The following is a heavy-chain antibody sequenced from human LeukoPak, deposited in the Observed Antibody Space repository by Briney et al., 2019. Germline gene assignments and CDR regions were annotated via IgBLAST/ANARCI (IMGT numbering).Heavy chain of an antibody. CDR1: GGSISSYY. V-gene: IGHV4-59*01. CDR2: IYYSGST. D-gene: IGHD1-26*01. J-gene: IGHJ4*02. CDR3: ARGGSYWSSFDY. Sequence: PSETLSLTCTVSGGSISSYYWSWIRQPPGKGLEWIGYIYYSGSTNYNPSLKSRVTISVDTSKNQFSLKLSSVTAADTAVHYCARGGSYWSSFDYWGQGTLVTVSS.